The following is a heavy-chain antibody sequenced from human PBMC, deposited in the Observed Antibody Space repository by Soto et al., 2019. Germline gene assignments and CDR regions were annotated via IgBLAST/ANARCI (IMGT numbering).Heavy chain of an antibody. CDR1: GFSLSTYW. J-gene: IGHJ4*02. CDR2: INNDGSMT. D-gene: IGHD1-20*01. CDR3: VRAITAPGY. V-gene: IGHV3-74*01. Sequence: EVQLVGSGGGLVQPGGSLRLSCAASGFSLSTYWMHWVRQAPGKGLVWVSRINNDGSMTSYADSVKGRFAISRDNAKNMLYLQMNSLRVGDTGLYYCVRAITAPGYWGQGTLVIVSS.